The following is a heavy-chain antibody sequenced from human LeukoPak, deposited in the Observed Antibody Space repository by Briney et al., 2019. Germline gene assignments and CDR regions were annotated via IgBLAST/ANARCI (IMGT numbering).Heavy chain of an antibody. D-gene: IGHD6-6*01. CDR1: GGSISSYS. CDR2: IYISGST. V-gene: IGHV4-4*07. J-gene: IGHJ6*03. Sequence: SETLSLTCTVSGGSISSYSWSWIRQPAGKGREWIGRIYISGSTNYNPSLKSRVTMSVDTSKNQFFLQLASVTAADTAMYYCAGSPAKYYYYMDVGPKRTTVSV. CDR3: AGSPAKYYYYMDV.